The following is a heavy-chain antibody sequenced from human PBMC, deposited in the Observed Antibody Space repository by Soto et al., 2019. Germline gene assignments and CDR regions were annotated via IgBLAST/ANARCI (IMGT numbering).Heavy chain of an antibody. V-gene: IGHV3-15*01. CDR1: GFTLSNAW. Sequence: LRLSCAASGFTLSNAWMSWVRQAPGKGLEWVGRIKSKTDGGTTDYAAPVKGRFTISRDDSKNTLYLQMNSLKTEDTAVYYCTTGDPAPKYYYGMDVWGQGTTVTVSS. J-gene: IGHJ6*02. CDR3: TTGDPAPKYYYGMDV. CDR2: IKSKTDGGTT.